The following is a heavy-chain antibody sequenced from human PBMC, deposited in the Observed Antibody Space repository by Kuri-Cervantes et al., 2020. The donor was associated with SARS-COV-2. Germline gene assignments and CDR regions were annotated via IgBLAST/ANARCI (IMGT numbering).Heavy chain of an antibody. D-gene: IGHD6-6*01. V-gene: IGHV4-34*01. CDR2: FNHSGST. CDR3: ARDWSSSYYFEY. Sequence: SETLSLTCAVYGGSFSGYYWRQPPGKGLEWIGEFNHSGSTNYNPSLKSRITLSVDTSKNQFSLKLSSVTAADTAVYYCARDWSSSYYFEYWSQGTLVTVSS. CDR1: GGSFSGYY. J-gene: IGHJ4*02.